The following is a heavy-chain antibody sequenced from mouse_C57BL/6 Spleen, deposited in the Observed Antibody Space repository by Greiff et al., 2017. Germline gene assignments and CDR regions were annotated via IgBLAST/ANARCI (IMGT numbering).Heavy chain of an antibody. D-gene: IGHD3-2*02. CDR2: IDPEDGET. Sequence: VQLQQSGAELVKPGASVKLSCTASGFNIKDYYMHWVKQRTEQGLEWIGRIDPEDGETKYAPKVQGKATITADTSSNTAYLQLSSLTSEDTAVYCCARGPQTAQATWFAYWGQGTLVTVSA. CDR1: GFNIKDYY. V-gene: IGHV14-2*01. J-gene: IGHJ3*01. CDR3: ARGPQTAQATWFAY.